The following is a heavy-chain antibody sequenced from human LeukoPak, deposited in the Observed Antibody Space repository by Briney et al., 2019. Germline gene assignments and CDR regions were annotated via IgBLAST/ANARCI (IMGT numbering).Heavy chain of an antibody. V-gene: IGHV4-30-2*01. J-gene: IGHJ4*02. CDR1: GGSINSGDHS. CDR2: IYRSGST. D-gene: IGHD1-26*01. Sequence: SETLSRTCAVSGGSINSGDHSWSWIRQPPGKGLEWIGYIYRSGSTYYNPSLKSRVSISIDRPNNQFSLRLTSVTAADTAVSYCARGASYGRSDFDFWGRGTLVIVSS. CDR3: ARGASYGRSDFDF.